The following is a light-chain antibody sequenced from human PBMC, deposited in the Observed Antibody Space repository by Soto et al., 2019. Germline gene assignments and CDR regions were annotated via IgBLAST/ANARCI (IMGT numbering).Light chain of an antibody. CDR2: AAS. Sequence: DIQMTQSPSSLSASVGDRVTITCRASQGISNYLAWYQQKPGKVPELLIYAASTLQPGVSSRFGGNGSETDITLTINSLQPGDAATYYCQKCDSAPWTFGPGTKVEIK. CDR3: QKCDSAPWT. J-gene: IGKJ1*01. CDR1: QGISNY. V-gene: IGKV1-27*01.